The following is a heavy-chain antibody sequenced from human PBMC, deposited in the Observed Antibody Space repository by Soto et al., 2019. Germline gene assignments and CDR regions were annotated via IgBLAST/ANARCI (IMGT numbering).Heavy chain of an antibody. CDR3: ARARGYSYGYYYDILTGYFGANWFYP. CDR1: GGSLSSGGYS. Sequence: QLQLQESGSGLVKPSQTLSLTCAVPGGSLSSGGYSWSWIRQPPGKGLEWIGYIYPSGSTYYNPSLKSRVTISVDRSKNQFSLKLSSVTAADTAVYYCARARGYSYGYYYDILTGYFGANWFYPWGQGTLGTVSS. D-gene: IGHD3-9*01. J-gene: IGHJ5*02. CDR2: IYPSGST. V-gene: IGHV4-30-2*01.